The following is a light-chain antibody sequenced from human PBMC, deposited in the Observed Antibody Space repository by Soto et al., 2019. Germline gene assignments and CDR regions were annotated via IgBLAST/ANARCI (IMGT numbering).Light chain of an antibody. CDR2: AAS. Sequence: EIVLTQSPGTLSLSPGERATLSCRASQTISSRYFAWYQQKPGQAPRLLIYAASSRATGIPERLSGSGYGTDFTLTISRLEPEDFAVYYCQQYGSSPWTFGQGTKVEI. V-gene: IGKV3-20*01. CDR1: QTISSRY. J-gene: IGKJ1*01. CDR3: QQYGSSPWT.